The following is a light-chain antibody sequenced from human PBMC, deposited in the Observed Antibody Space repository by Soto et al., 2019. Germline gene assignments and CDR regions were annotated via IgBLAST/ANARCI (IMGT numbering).Light chain of an antibody. Sequence: EIVLTQSPATLSLSAGERATLSCRASQSFSSTYLAWYQQKPGQAPRLLIYGASTRATGIPDRFSGSGSGTDFTLTINRLEPEDSAVYYCQLYGSSPRDTFGQGTKLELK. V-gene: IGKV3-20*01. CDR2: GAS. J-gene: IGKJ2*01. CDR1: QSFSSTY. CDR3: QLYGSSPRDT.